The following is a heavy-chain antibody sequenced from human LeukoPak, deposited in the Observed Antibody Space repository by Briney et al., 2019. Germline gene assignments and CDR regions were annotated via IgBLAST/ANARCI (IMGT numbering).Heavy chain of an antibody. V-gene: IGHV3-23*01. CDR2: ISGSGGST. CDR3: AKGSCRGTSCYSDY. CDR1: GFTFSSYA. Sequence: PGGSLRLSCAAAGFTFSSYAMSWVRQAPGKGLEWVSAISGSGGSTYYADSVKGRFTISRDNSKNTLYLQMDSLRAEDTAIYYCAKGSCRGTSCYSDYWGQGTLVTVSA. D-gene: IGHD2-2*02. J-gene: IGHJ4*02.